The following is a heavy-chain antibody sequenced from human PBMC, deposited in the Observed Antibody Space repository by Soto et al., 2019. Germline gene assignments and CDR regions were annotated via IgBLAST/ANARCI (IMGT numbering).Heavy chain of an antibody. CDR3: ARDRTTVHYYGMDV. V-gene: IGHV1-18*01. CDR2: ISAYNGNT. CDR1: GYTFTSYG. Sequence: GASVKVSCKGSGYTFTSYGISWVGQGPGQGLEWMGWISAYNGNTNYAQKLQGRVTMTTDTSTSTAYMELRSLRSDDTAVYYCARDRTTVHYYGMDVWGQGTTVTVSS. D-gene: IGHD4-17*01. J-gene: IGHJ6*02.